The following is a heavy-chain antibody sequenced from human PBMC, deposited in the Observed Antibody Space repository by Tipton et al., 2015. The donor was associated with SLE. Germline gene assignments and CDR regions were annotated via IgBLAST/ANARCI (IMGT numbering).Heavy chain of an antibody. Sequence: TLSLTCTVSGASISSGSYYWGWIRQPPGKGLEWIGSIYYSGSTYHNPSLNSRVSISVDTSKNQFSLKLRSVTAADTAVYYCARVSYNWKSYFYYYGMDVWGQGTTVTVSS. J-gene: IGHJ6*02. V-gene: IGHV4-39*07. CDR2: IYYSGST. CDR3: ARVSYNWKSYFYYYGMDV. CDR1: GASISSGSYY. D-gene: IGHD1-20*01.